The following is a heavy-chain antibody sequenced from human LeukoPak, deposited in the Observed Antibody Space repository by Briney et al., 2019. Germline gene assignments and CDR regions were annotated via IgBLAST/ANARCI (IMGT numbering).Heavy chain of an antibody. J-gene: IGHJ4*02. CDR3: ARDEFCSGCPERIFDY. Sequence: ASVKVSCKASGYTFTSCGISWVRQAPGQGREWMGWISAYNGNTNYAQKLQGRVTMTTDTSTSTAYMELRSLRSDDTAVYYCARDEFCSGCPERIFDYWGQGTLVTVSS. V-gene: IGHV1-18*01. D-gene: IGHD6-19*01. CDR1: GYTFTSCG. CDR2: ISAYNGNT.